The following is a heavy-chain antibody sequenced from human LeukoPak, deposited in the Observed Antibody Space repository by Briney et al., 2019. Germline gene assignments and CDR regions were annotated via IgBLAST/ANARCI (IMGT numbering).Heavy chain of an antibody. J-gene: IGHJ6*03. CDR3: TTADWNYGPYYYYYYMDV. V-gene: IGHV3-15*01. D-gene: IGHD1-7*01. CDR2: IKSKTDGGTT. Sequence: PGGSLRLSCAASGFTFSNAWMSWVRQAPGKGLEWVGRIKSKTDGGTTDYAAPVKGRFTISRDDSKNTLYLQMNSLRTEDTAVYYCTTADWNYGPYYYYYYMDVWGKGTTVTVSS. CDR1: GFTFSNAW.